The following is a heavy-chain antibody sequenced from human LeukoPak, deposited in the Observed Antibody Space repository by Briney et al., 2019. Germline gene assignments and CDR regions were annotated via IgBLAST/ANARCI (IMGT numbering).Heavy chain of an antibody. Sequence: GASVKVSCKASGYILSSYNMHWVRQAPGQGLEWLGIINPSGGDTKYAQKFQGRVTLTRDKSTSTVYMELSSLTSDDTAVCYCARTYCAEDCSIRYFDYWGQGTLVTVSS. J-gene: IGHJ4*02. CDR2: INPSGGDT. CDR1: GYILSSYN. CDR3: ARTYCAEDCSIRYFDY. D-gene: IGHD2-21*02. V-gene: IGHV1-46*01.